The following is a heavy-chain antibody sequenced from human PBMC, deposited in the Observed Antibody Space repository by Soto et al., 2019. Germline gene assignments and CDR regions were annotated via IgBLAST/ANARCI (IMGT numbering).Heavy chain of an antibody. CDR2: TYYRSKRYN. Sequence: PSPTLSLTCAISGHSVSDNSAAWNWIRQPPSRGLEWLGRTYYRSKRYNDYAVSVKSRITVTPDTSKNQFSLHLNSVTPEDTAVYYCAREVPYYVNSDSCLDYWGQGALVTVSS. J-gene: IGHJ4*02. D-gene: IGHD3-16*01. CDR3: AREVPYYVNSDSCLDY. CDR1: GHSVSDNSAA. V-gene: IGHV6-1*01.